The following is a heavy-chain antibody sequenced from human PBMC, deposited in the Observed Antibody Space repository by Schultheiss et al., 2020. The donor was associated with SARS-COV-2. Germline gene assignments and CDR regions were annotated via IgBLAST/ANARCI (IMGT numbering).Heavy chain of an antibody. D-gene: IGHD3-16*02. CDR3: ARLSVYHSSAFDI. CDR2: IYYSGST. Sequence: SETLSLTCTVSGGSISSYYWSWIRQPAGKGLEWIGYIYYSGSTNYNPSLKSRVTISVDTSKNQFSLKLSSVTAADTAVYYCARLSVYHSSAFDIWGQGTMVTVSS. V-gene: IGHV4-59*08. CDR1: GGSISSYY. J-gene: IGHJ3*02.